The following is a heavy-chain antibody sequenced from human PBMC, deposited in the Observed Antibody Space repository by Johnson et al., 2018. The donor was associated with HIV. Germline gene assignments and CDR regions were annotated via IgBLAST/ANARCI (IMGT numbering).Heavy chain of an antibody. CDR3: ALAVRLERGIAAFDL. CDR2: ISYGGSNK. Sequence: QVQLVESGGGVVQPGRSLRLSCAASGFTFSSYAMHWVRQAPGKGLEWVAVISYGGSNKYYADSVKGRFTISRDNSKNTLYLQMNSLRAEDTAVYYCALAVRLERGIAAFDLWGQGTMVTVSS. V-gene: IGHV3-30*14. J-gene: IGHJ3*01. CDR1: GFTFSSYA. D-gene: IGHD1-1*01.